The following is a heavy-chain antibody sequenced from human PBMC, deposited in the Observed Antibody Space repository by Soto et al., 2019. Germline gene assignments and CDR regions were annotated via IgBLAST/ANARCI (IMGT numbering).Heavy chain of an antibody. CDR2: IKSKNDGGTT. V-gene: IGHV3-15*07. Sequence: PGGSLRLSCAVSGVTLTNVWMNWVRQAPGKGPEWVGRIKSKNDGGTTDYAAPVKDRFTISRDDSENTLYLQMNSLKSEDTAVYYCSHGYYQYFESWGQGTLVTVSS. D-gene: IGHD5-18*01. J-gene: IGHJ4*02. CDR1: GVTLTNVW. CDR3: SHGYYQYFES.